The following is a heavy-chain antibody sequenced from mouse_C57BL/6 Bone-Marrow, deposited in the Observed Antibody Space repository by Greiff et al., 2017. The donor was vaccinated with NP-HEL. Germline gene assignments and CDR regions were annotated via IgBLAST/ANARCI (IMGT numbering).Heavy chain of an antibody. J-gene: IGHJ4*01. CDR1: GFNIKDDY. CDR3: TTLDY. Sequence: VQLKQSGAELVRPGASVKFSCTASGFNIKDDYMHWVKPRPEQGLEWIGRIDPENGDTEDASKFQGKATITSDTSSNTAYLQLSSLTSEDTAVYYCTTLDYWGQGTSVTVSS. V-gene: IGHV14-4*01. CDR2: IDPENGDT.